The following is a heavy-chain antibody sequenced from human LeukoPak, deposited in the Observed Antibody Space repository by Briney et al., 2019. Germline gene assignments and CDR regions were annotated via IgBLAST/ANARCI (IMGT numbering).Heavy chain of an antibody. CDR2: IRGSGGNS. CDR1: GFTFTSYV. D-gene: IGHD6-13*01. J-gene: IGHJ4*02. Sequence: PGGSLRLSCAASGFTFTSYVMNWVRQAPGKGLEWVSGIRGSGGNSYYADSVKGRFTISTDNSKNTVYLQMSSLRAEDTAIYYCAKTSGYSSRWLNYWGQGTLVTVSS. V-gene: IGHV3-23*01. CDR3: AKTSGYSSRWLNY.